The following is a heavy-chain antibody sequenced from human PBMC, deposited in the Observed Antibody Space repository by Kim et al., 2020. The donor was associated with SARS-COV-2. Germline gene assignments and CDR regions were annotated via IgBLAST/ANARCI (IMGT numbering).Heavy chain of an antibody. D-gene: IGHD2-15*01. Sequence: GGSLRLSCAASGFTFSSYAMHWVRQAPGKGLEWVAVISYDGSNKYYADSVKGRFTISRDNSKNTLYLQMNSLRAEDTAVYYCARVGCSGGSCYSRAFDIWGQGTMVTVSS. J-gene: IGHJ3*02. V-gene: IGHV3-30-3*01. CDR1: GFTFSSYA. CDR2: ISYDGSNK. CDR3: ARVGCSGGSCYSRAFDI.